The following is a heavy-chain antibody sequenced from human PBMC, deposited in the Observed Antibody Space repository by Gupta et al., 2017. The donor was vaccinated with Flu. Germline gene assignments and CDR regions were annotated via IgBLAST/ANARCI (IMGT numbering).Heavy chain of an antibody. V-gene: IGHV3-74*01. CDR2: INSDGSST. CDR3: ARGQGHGMDV. Sequence: EVQLVESGGGLVQPGGSLRLSCAASGFTLSSYWMHWVRQVPGKGLVWVSRINSDGSSTSYADSVKGRFTISRDNAKNTLYLQMNSLRAEDTAVYNCARGQGHGMDVWGQGTTGTVSS. J-gene: IGHJ6*02. CDR1: GFTLSSYW.